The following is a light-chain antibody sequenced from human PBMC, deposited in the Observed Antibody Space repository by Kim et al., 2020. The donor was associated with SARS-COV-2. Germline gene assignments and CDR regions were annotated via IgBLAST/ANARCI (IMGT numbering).Light chain of an antibody. J-gene: IGKJ1*01. V-gene: IGKV1-27*01. CDR2: AAS. Sequence: AAVGDRVNITCRASQGIKNYLAWYQHMPGKAPQLLIYAASALQSGVPSRFSGSGSGTDFTLTITTLQPEDVATYFCQNYNSAPWTFGQGTKVDIK. CDR1: QGIKNY. CDR3: QNYNSAPWT.